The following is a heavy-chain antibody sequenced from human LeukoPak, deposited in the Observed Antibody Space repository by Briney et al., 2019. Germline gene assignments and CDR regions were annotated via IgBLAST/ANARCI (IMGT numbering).Heavy chain of an antibody. Sequence: ASVKVSCKASGYTFTSYGISWVRQAPGQGLKWMGWISAYNGNTNYAQKLQGRVTMTADTSTSTAYMELRSLRSDDTAVYYCARDGLRFLEWLYHFDYWGQGTLVTVSS. D-gene: IGHD3-3*01. CDR3: ARDGLRFLEWLYHFDY. CDR2: ISAYNGNT. J-gene: IGHJ4*02. CDR1: GYTFTSYG. V-gene: IGHV1-18*01.